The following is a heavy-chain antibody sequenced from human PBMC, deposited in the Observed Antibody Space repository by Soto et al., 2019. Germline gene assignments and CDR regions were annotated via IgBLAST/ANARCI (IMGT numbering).Heavy chain of an antibody. CDR2: ISAYNGNT. J-gene: IGHJ4*02. CDR1: GYTFITYG. V-gene: IGHV1-18*01. Sequence: ASVKVSCKASGYTFITYGISWVRQAPGQGLEWMGWISAYNGNTNYAQKLQGRVTMTTDTSTSTVYMELRSLRGDDTAIYYCARDGAMLSGNDYWGQGTLVTVSS. CDR3: ARDGAMLSGNDY. D-gene: IGHD2-2*01.